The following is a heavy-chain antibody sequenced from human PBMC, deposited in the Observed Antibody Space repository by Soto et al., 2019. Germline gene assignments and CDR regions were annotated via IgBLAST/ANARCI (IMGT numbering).Heavy chain of an antibody. CDR1: GGSISSSSNH. D-gene: IGHD5-12*01. Sequence: SETLSLTCTVSGGSISSSSNHWGWIRQPPGKGLEWIGNIYYSENTYYNPSLKSRVTISVDTSKNQFSLKLSSVTAADTAVYYCARSKVATIANSGPFDYWGQGTLVTVSS. J-gene: IGHJ4*02. CDR2: IYYSENT. CDR3: ARSKVATIANSGPFDY. V-gene: IGHV4-39*07.